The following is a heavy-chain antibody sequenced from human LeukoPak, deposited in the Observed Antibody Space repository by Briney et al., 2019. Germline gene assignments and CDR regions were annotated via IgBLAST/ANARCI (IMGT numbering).Heavy chain of an antibody. CDR1: GFNFHSFP. J-gene: IGHJ4*02. D-gene: IGHD6-13*01. CDR2: ISSGGSTI. CDR3: ATTTGSSWSPFDY. Sequence: PGGSLRLSCVVSGFNFHSFPMNWVRQAPGKGLEWVSYISSGGSTIYYRDSVKGRFTISRDDGKSSLYLQMNSLRVEDTAVYYCATTTGSSWSPFDYWGQGTLVSVSS. V-gene: IGHV3-48*01.